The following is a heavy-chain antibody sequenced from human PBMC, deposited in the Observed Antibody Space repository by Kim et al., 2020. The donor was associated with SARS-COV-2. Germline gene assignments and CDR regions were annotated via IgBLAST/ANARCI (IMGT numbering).Heavy chain of an antibody. J-gene: IGHJ5*02. CDR3: ASTTIAARGFDP. Sequence: NYSPSLKSRITISVDTSKNQFSLKLSSVTAADTAGYYCASTTIAARGFDPWGQGTLVTVSS. D-gene: IGHD6-13*01. V-gene: IGHV4-59*01.